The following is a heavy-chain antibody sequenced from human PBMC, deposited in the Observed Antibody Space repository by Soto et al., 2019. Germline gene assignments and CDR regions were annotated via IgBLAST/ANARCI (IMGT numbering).Heavy chain of an antibody. J-gene: IGHJ6*03. Sequence: GGSLRLSCAASGFTFSSYAMSWVRQAPGKGLEWVSAISGSGGSTYYADSVKGRFTISRDNSKNTLYLQMNSLGAEDTAVYYCANHYCSGGSCYSYYYYMDVWGKGTTVTVSS. CDR2: ISGSGGST. CDR3: ANHYCSGGSCYSYYYYMDV. CDR1: GFTFSSYA. V-gene: IGHV3-23*01. D-gene: IGHD2-15*01.